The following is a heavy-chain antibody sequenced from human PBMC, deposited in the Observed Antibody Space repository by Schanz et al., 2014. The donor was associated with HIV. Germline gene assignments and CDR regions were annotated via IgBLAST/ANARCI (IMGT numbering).Heavy chain of an antibody. J-gene: IGHJ4*02. Sequence: QVQLVESGGGVVQPGRSLRLSCAASGFTFSTYGMHWVRQGPGKGMEWEAFISYDGSNEYYADSVKGRFTISRDNSKNTLYLQMNSLRTEDTAVYYCAKAAVTDYLDYWGQGTLVTVSS. D-gene: IGHD2-21*02. V-gene: IGHV3-30*18. CDR1: GFTFSTYG. CDR2: ISYDGSNE. CDR3: AKAAVTDYLDY.